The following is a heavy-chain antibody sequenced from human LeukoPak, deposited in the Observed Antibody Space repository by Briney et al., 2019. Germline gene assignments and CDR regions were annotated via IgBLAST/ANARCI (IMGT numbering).Heavy chain of an antibody. D-gene: IGHD3-10*01. CDR2: IYSGGST. V-gene: IGHV3-53*01. CDR1: GFTVSSNY. J-gene: IGHJ1*01. Sequence: GGSLRLSCAASGFTVSSNYMSWVRQAPGRGLEWVSVIYSGGSTYYADSVKGRFTISRDNSKNTLYLQMNSLRAEDTAVYYCAKDHMVRGVEYFQHWGQGTLVTVSS. CDR3: AKDHMVRGVEYFQH.